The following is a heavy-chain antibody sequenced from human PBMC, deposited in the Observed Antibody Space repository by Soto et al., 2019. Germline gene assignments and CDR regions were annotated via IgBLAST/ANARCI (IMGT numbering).Heavy chain of an antibody. CDR1: GFTFSSHG. J-gene: IGHJ4*02. D-gene: IGHD3-10*01. CDR3: ARNYGSGRLGDY. CDR2: IWSDGSNK. Sequence: QVQLVESGGGVVQPRRSLRLSCAASGFTFSSHGMHWVRQAPGKGLEWVALIWSDGSNKYYAESVKGRFTISRDNSKNTLYLQMNSLRAEDTAVYYCARNYGSGRLGDYWGQGTLVTVSS. V-gene: IGHV3-33*01.